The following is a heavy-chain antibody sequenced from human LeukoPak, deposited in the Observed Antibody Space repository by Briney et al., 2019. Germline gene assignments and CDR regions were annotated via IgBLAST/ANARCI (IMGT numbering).Heavy chain of an antibody. CDR2: ISAYNGNT. CDR3: ARDRTYCGGDCFLFDY. D-gene: IGHD2-21*02. Sequence: GASVKVSCKASGYTFTGYYMHWVRQAPGQGLEWMGWISAYNGNTNYAQKLQGRVTMTTDTSTSTAYMELRSLRSDDTAVYYCARDRTYCGGDCFLFDYWGQGTLVTVSS. V-gene: IGHV1-18*04. CDR1: GYTFTGYY. J-gene: IGHJ4*02.